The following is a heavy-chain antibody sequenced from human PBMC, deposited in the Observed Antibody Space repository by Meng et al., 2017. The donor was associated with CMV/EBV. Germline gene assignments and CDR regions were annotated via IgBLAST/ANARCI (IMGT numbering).Heavy chain of an antibody. CDR3: ARNPLRGPAAMRGRFDP. V-gene: IGHV3-21*01. CDR1: GFTFSSYS. CDR2: ISSSSSYI. J-gene: IGHJ5*02. D-gene: IGHD2-2*01. Sequence: GGSLRPSCAASGFTFSSYSMNWVRQAPGKGLEWVSSISSSSSYIYYADSVKGRFTISRDNAKNSLYLQMNSLRAEDTAVYYCARNPLRGPAAMRGRFDPWGQGTLVTVSS.